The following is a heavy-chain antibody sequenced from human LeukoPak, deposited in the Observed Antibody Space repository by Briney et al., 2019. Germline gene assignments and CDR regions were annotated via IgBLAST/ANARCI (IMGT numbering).Heavy chain of an antibody. V-gene: IGHV3-73*01. CDR3: TRLDYGGNYTPLGY. D-gene: IGHD4/OR15-4a*01. J-gene: IGHJ4*02. CDR2: IRSKANSYAT. Sequence: GGSLRLSCAASGFTFSGSAMHWVRQASGKGLEWVGRIRSKANSYATAYAASVKGRFTISRDDSKNTAYLQMNSLKTEDAAVYYCTRLDYGGNYTPLGYWGQGTWSPSPQ. CDR1: GFTFSGSA.